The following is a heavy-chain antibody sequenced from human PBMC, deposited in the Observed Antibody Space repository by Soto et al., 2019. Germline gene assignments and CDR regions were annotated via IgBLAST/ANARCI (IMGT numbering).Heavy chain of an antibody. D-gene: IGHD5-18*01. V-gene: IGHV3-21*01. Sequence: GGSLRLSCVGSGFTFSSNTMNWVRQAPGKGLEWVSSIRGSGNYMYYADSVKGRFTISRDNVKNSLYLQMNTLRAEDTAVYYCARDSPVGYNYARPFDYWCQGTLVTVSS. CDR3: ARDSPVGYNYARPFDY. CDR1: GFTFSSNT. J-gene: IGHJ4*02. CDR2: IRGSGNYM.